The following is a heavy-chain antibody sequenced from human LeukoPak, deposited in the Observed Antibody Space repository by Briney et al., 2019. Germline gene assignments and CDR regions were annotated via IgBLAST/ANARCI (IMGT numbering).Heavy chain of an antibody. J-gene: IGHJ4*02. CDR1: GGSISSYY. CDR2: IYYSGST. CDR3: ARVSADCSGGSCYSRDYYFDY. Sequence: PSETLSLTCTVSGGSISSYYWSRIRQLPGKGLEWIGYIYYSGSTNYNPSLKSRVTISVDTSKNQFSLKLSSVTAADTAVCYCARVSADCSGGSCYSRDYYFDYWGQGTLVTVSS. D-gene: IGHD2-15*01. V-gene: IGHV4-59*01.